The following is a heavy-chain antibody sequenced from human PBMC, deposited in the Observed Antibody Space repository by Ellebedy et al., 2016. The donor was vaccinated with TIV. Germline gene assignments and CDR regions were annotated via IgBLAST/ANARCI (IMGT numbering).Heavy chain of an antibody. CDR2: INASSSTI. CDR1: GLTFSSYG. Sequence: GESLKISCAASGLTFSSYGMNWVRQAPGRGLERVSYINASSSTISYADSVKGRFTMSRDNARNSLHLQMNSLRADDTAIYYCARGLARGGDCYSGRQYYYAMDVWGHGTTVTVSS. D-gene: IGHD2-21*02. V-gene: IGHV3-48*04. J-gene: IGHJ6*02. CDR3: ARGLARGGDCYSGRQYYYAMDV.